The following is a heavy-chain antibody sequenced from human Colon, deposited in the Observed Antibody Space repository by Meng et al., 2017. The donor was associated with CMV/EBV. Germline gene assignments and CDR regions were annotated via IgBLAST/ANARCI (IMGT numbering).Heavy chain of an antibody. Sequence: SFTDCGFSWVRQATGQGPDWMGGIIPRLGIINYAQKFQGRLNITAETSTNTVHMELSSLRSEDTAVYYCASRGTFCSGGSCYHWFDPWGQGTLVTVSS. CDR1: SFTDCG. CDR2: IIPRLGII. CDR3: ASRGTFCSGGSCYHWFDP. J-gene: IGHJ5*02. V-gene: IGHV1-69*10. D-gene: IGHD2-15*01.